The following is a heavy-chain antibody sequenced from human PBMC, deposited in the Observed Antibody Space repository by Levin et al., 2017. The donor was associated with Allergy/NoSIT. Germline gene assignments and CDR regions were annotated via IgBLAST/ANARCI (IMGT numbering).Heavy chain of an antibody. CDR2: IGTAGDT. V-gene: IGHV3-13*01. D-gene: IGHD3-3*01. J-gene: IGHJ6*02. CDR1: GFTFSSYD. Sequence: LSLTCAASGFTFSSYDMHWVRQATGKGLEWVSAIGTAGDTYYPGSVKGRFTISRENAKNSLYLQMNSLRAGDTAVYYCARVLVSWSTGRFLELGDYYDYYGMDVWGQGTTVTVSS. CDR3: ARVLVSWSTGRFLELGDYYDYYGMDV.